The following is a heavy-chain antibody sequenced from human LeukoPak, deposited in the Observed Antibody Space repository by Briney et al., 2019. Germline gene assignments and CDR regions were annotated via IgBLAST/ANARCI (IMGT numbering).Heavy chain of an antibody. D-gene: IGHD5-18*01. CDR2: IRDDGDAQ. CDR3: AKDLARSYGYYLYYYYGMDV. V-gene: IGHV3-30*02. J-gene: IGHJ6*02. Sequence: GGSLRLSCAASGFSFRHYGMYWVRQAPGKGLEWVSFIRDDGDAQYYADSVKGRFTISRDNSNNALFLQMNGLRAEDTAVYYCAKDLARSYGYYLYYYYGMDVWGQGTTVTVSS. CDR1: GFSFRHYG.